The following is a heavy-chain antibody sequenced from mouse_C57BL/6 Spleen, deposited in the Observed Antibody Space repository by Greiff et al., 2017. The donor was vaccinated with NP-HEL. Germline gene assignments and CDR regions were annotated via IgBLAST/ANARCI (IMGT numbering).Heavy chain of an antibody. CDR3: ARSFIYDGYQDDFDY. CDR1: GYTFTSYW. J-gene: IGHJ2*01. CDR2: IDPNRGGT. Sequence: QVQLQQPGAELVKPGASVKLSCKASGYTFTSYWMHWVKQRPGRGLEWIGRIDPNRGGTKYNEKFKSKATLTVDKPSSTADMQLSSLTSEDSAVYYCARSFIYDGYQDDFDYWGQGTTLTVSS. D-gene: IGHD2-3*01. V-gene: IGHV1-72*01.